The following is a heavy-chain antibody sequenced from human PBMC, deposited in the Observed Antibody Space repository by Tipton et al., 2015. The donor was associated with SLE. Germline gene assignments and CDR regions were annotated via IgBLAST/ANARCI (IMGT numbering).Heavy chain of an antibody. D-gene: IGHD6-13*01. J-gene: IGHJ6*02. CDR1: GFTFSNFS. CDR2: VRSKIYGGTT. Sequence: SLRLSCEASGFTFSNFSMSWVRQAPGRGLEWVGFVRSKIYGGTTEYAASVQGRFTISRDDSKNIVSLQMNSLRTEDTALYYCTRGDVGSLPSYGMDVWGQGTTVTVSS. V-gene: IGHV3-49*04. CDR3: TRGDVGSLPSYGMDV.